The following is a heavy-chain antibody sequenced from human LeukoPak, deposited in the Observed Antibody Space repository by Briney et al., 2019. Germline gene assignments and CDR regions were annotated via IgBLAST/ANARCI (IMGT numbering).Heavy chain of an antibody. J-gene: IGHJ4*02. CDR2: INPSAGTT. CDR1: GYSFTNYY. CDR3: ARGGRAMTIDY. V-gene: IGHV1-46*01. D-gene: IGHD5-18*01. Sequence: ASVKVSCKASGYSFTNYYMHWVRQAPGQGLEWMGLINPSAGTTTYAQKFQGRVTMTRDTSTSTVYMELSSLRSEDTAVYYCARGGRAMTIDYWGQGTLVTVSS.